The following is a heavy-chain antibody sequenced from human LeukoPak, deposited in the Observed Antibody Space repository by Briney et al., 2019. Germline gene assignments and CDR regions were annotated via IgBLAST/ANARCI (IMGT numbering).Heavy chain of an antibody. CDR1: GFTLNIFW. Sequence: GGSLTLSCAASGFTLNIFWMSWVRQAPGKGREWVANIKQDGSEKYYVDSVKGRFTISRDNAKNSLYLQMNSLRAEDTAVYYCARPHLDLRTGFDYWGQGTLVTVSS. CDR2: IKQDGSEK. D-gene: IGHD3/OR15-3a*01. CDR3: ARPHLDLRTGFDY. V-gene: IGHV3-7*01. J-gene: IGHJ4*02.